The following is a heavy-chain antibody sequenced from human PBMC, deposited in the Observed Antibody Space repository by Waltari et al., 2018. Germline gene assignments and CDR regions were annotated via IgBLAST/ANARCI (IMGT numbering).Heavy chain of an antibody. J-gene: IGHJ3*02. CDR1: GGTFSSYA. CDR3: ARDYYDSSGYYDAFDI. CDR2: SSPSFGKA. D-gene: IGHD3-22*01. V-gene: IGHV1-69*04. Sequence: QVQLVQSGAEVKKPGSSVKVSCKASGGTFSSYAISWVRQAPGQGLEWMGRSSPSFGKANYAQKFQGRVTITADKSTSTAYMERSSLRSEDTAVYYCARDYYDSSGYYDAFDIWGQGTMVTVSS.